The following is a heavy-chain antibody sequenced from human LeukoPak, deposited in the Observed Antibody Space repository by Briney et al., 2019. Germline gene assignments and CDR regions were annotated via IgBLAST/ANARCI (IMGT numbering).Heavy chain of an antibody. CDR1: GYTFTSYG. CDR2: ISAYNGNT. V-gene: IGHV1-18*01. J-gene: IGHJ4*02. CDR3: ARDGVLRFLEWLLGPPDY. D-gene: IGHD3-3*01. Sequence: ASVKVSCKASGYTFTSYGISWVRQAPGQGLEWMGWISAYNGNTNYAQKLQGRVTMTTDTSTSTAYMELRSLRSDDTAVYYCARDGVLRFLEWLLGPPDYWGQGTLVTVSS.